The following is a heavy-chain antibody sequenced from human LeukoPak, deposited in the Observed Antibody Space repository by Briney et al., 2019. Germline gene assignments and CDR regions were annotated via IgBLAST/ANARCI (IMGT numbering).Heavy chain of an antibody. CDR2: IYTSGST. CDR3: ARENSGSYREFDY. Sequence: PSETLSLTGTVSGGSISSSYWSWIRQPAGKGLEWIGRIYTSGSTNYNASLKSRVSMSVDTSKNQFSLKLSSVTAADTAVFYCARENSGSYREFDYWGQGTLVTVSS. CDR1: GGSISSSY. J-gene: IGHJ4*02. V-gene: IGHV4-4*07. D-gene: IGHD1-26*01.